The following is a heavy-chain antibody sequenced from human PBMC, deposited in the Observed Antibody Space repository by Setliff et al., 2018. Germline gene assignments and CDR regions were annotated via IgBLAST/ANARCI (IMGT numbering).Heavy chain of an antibody. CDR2: ISGYGSRT. CDR3: AKDGQQEAPYAFDM. D-gene: IGHD6-13*01. V-gene: IGHV3-23*01. CDR1: GFTFSSYA. J-gene: IGHJ3*02. Sequence: HPGGSLRLSCAASGFTFSSYAMTWVRQAPGKGLEWVSGISGYGSRTYYADSVRGRFTISRDKSENTLYLQMNSLRAEDTAVYYCAKDGQQEAPYAFDMWGQGTMVTVSS.